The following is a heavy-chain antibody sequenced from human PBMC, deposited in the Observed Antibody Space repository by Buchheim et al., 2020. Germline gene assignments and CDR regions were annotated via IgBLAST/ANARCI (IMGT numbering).Heavy chain of an antibody. CDR3: ARHSRVWWPYYFDY. Sequence: EVQLVESGGGLVQPGGSLRLSCAASGFTSSSYEMNWVRQAPGKGLEWVSYISSSGSTIYYADSVKGRFTISRDNAKNSRYLQMNSLRAEDTAVYYCARHSRVWWPYYFDYWGQGTL. D-gene: IGHD4/OR15-4a*01. J-gene: IGHJ4*02. CDR2: ISSSGSTI. CDR1: GFTSSSYE. V-gene: IGHV3-48*03.